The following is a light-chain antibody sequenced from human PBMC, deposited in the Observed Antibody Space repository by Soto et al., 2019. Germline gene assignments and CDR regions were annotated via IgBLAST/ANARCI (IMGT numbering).Light chain of an antibody. CDR1: QSVSSSY. V-gene: IGKV3-20*01. CDR3: QQYGSSSLT. CDR2: GAS. Sequence: ELGLTQSPGTLSLSPGERATLSCRASQSVSSSYLAWYQQKPGQAPRLLIYGASSRATGIPDRFSGRGSGADFTLTISRLEPEDFAVYYCQQYGSSSLTFGGGTKVEIK. J-gene: IGKJ4*01.